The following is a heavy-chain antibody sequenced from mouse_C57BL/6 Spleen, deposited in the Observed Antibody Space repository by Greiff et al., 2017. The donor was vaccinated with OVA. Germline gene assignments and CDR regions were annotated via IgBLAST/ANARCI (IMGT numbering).Heavy chain of an antibody. J-gene: IGHJ4*01. V-gene: IGHV1-69*01. CDR2: IDPPDSYY. CDR1: GYTFTSYW. Sequence: QVQLQQPGAELVMPGASVKLSCKASGYTFTSYWMHWVKQRPGQGLEWIGEIDPPDSYYTYNQKFKGKSTLTVDKYSSTADMQLSSLTSEDSAVYYCARRGSYAMDYWGQGTSVTVST. CDR3: ARRGSYAMDY.